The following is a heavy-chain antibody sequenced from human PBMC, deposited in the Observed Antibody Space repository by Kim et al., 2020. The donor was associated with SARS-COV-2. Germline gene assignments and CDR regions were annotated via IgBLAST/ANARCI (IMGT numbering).Heavy chain of an antibody. Sequence: GGSLRLSCAASGFTFSSYGMHWVRQAPGKGLEWVAVIWYDGSNKYYADSVKGRFTICRDNSKNTLYLQMNSLRAEDTAVYYCARDGFIGYYFDYWGQGTLVTVSS. CDR3: ARDGFIGYYFDY. J-gene: IGHJ4*02. V-gene: IGHV3-33*01. CDR2: IWYDGSNK. D-gene: IGHD1-26*01. CDR1: GFTFSSYG.